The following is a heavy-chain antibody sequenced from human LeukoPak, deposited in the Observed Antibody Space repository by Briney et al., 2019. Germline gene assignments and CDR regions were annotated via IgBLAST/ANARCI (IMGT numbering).Heavy chain of an antibody. CDR3: ATAPTEDGGGSSPGY. CDR1: RFTFRDHF. V-gene: IGHV3-11*04. D-gene: IGHD2-15*01. J-gene: IGHJ4*02. Sequence: KTGGSLRLSCAASRFTFRDHFMSWIRQPPGKGLEYVSYISSSGSDTYYSDSVKGRFTVSRDNAKNSLFLQMNSLRAEDTAVYYCATAPTEDGGGSSPGYWGQGTPVTVSS. CDR2: ISSSGSDT.